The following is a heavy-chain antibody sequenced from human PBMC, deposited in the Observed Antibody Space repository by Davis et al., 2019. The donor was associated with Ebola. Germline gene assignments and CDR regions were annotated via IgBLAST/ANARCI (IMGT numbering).Heavy chain of an antibody. V-gene: IGHV3-7*01. CDR2: IKQDGSEK. J-gene: IGHJ4*02. CDR1: GFTFSSYW. Sequence: GGSLRLSCAASGFTFSSYWMSWVRQAPGKGLEWVANIKQDGSEKYYVDSVKGRFTISRDNAKNSLYLQMNSLRAEDTAVYYCARARLFVVVPAATSYYFDYWGQGTLVTVSS. CDR3: ARARLFVVVPAATSYYFDY. D-gene: IGHD2-2*01.